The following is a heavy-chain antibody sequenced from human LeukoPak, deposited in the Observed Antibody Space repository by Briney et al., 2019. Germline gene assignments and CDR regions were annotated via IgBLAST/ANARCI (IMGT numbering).Heavy chain of an antibody. V-gene: IGHV4-34*01. Sequence: SDTLSLTCAVYGGSFRGYYWSWLRQPPGKGLEWIGEINHSGSTNYNPSLKSRVTISVDTSKNQFSLKLSSVTAADTAVYYCARASIAVAAFDYWGQGTLVTVSS. J-gene: IGHJ4*02. CDR3: ARASIAVAAFDY. CDR2: INHSGST. CDR1: GGSFRGYY. D-gene: IGHD6-19*01.